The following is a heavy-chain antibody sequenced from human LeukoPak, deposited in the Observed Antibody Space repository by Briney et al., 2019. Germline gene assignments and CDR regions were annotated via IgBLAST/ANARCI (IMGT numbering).Heavy chain of an antibody. D-gene: IGHD2-2*01. V-gene: IGHV4-34*01. CDR1: GGSFSGYY. J-gene: IGHJ6*03. CDR3: ARVLSTSYYYMDV. CDR2: INHSGST. Sequence: SETLSLTCAVYGGSFSGYYWSWIRQPPGKGLEWIGEINHSGSTNYNPSLKSRVTISVDASKNQFSLKLSSVTAADTAVYYCARVLSTSYYYMDVWGKGTTVTVS.